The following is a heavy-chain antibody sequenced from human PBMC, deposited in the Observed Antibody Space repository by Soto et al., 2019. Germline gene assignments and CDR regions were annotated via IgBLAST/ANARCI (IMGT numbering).Heavy chain of an antibody. V-gene: IGHV3-30*18. CDR1: GFTFSSYA. D-gene: IGHD3-16*02. J-gene: IGHJ4*01. CDR3: AKDLGEVSPERYDY. CDR2: ISYDGSDK. Sequence: QVQLVESGGGVVQPGRSLRLSCAASGFTFSSYAMHWVRQAPGKGLEWVAVISYDGSDKYYADSVKGRFTISRDNSKNTLNLQMNSLRADDTAVYYCAKDLGEVSPERYDYWGHGTLITVSS.